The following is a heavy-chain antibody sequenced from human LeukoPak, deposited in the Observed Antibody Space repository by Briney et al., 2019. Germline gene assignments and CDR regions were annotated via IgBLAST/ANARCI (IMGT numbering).Heavy chain of an antibody. J-gene: IGHJ6*03. CDR1: GFTFSSYA. Sequence: GGSLRLSCAASGFTFSSYAMHWVRQAPGKGLEWVAVISYDGSNKYYADSVKGRFTISRDNSKNTLYLQMNSLRAEDTAVYYCARATSSSGQTSGDYYYYYMDVWGKGTTVTISS. CDR3: ARATSSSGQTSGDYYYYYMDV. V-gene: IGHV3-30*04. D-gene: IGHD1-26*01. CDR2: ISYDGSNK.